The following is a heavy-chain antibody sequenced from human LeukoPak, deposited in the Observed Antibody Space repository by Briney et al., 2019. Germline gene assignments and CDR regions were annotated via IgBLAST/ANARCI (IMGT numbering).Heavy chain of an antibody. CDR1: GGTFSSYT. D-gene: IGHD2-8*01. CDR3: SSEMVYAADY. CDR2: IIPILGIA. J-gene: IGHJ4*02. V-gene: IGHV1-69*02. Sequence: ASVKVSCKASGGTFSSYTISWVRQAQGQGLEWMGRIIPILGIANYAQKFKGRVTITADKSTSTAYMELSSVRSEDTAVYYCSSEMVYAADYWGQGTLVTVSS.